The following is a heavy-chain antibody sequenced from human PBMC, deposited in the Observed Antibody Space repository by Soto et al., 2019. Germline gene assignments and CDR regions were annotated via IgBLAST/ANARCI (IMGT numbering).Heavy chain of an antibody. D-gene: IGHD4-17*01. CDR1: GFTVSSNY. V-gene: IGHV3-66*01. Sequence: EVQLVESGGGLVQPGGSLRLSCAASGFTVSSNYMTRVRQAPGKGLEWVAVIHSGGATYYADSVQGRFTISRHNSKNTLNLQMNSLRAEDTAVYYCARAPLYGGNSVWGQGTVVTVSS. J-gene: IGHJ4*02. CDR3: ARAPLYGGNSV. CDR2: IHSGGAT.